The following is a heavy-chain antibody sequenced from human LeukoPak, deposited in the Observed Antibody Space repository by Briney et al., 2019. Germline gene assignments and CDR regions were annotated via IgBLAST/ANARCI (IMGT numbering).Heavy chain of an antibody. CDR3: AANYYDSSGYIDY. Sequence: SQTLSLTCTVSGGSISSGGYYWSWIRQHPGKGLEWIGYIYYSGSTYYNPSIKSRVTISVDTSKNQFSLKLSSVTAADTAVYYCAANYYDSSGYIDYWGQGTLVTVSS. D-gene: IGHD3-22*01. CDR1: GGSISSGGYY. V-gene: IGHV4-31*03. J-gene: IGHJ4*02. CDR2: IYYSGST.